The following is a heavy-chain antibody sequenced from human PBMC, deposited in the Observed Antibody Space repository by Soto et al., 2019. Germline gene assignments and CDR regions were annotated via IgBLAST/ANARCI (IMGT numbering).Heavy chain of an antibody. CDR2: INAGNGNT. CDR3: ARDAVETAGYCSSTSCYPYYYYGMDV. J-gene: IGHJ6*02. D-gene: IGHD2-2*03. Sequence: GASVKVSCMASGYTFTSYAMHWVRQAPGQRLEWMGWINAGNGNTKYSQKFQGRVTITRDTSASTAYMELSSLRSEDTAVYYCARDAVETAGYCSSTSCYPYYYYGMDVWGQGTTVTVSS. CDR1: GYTFTSYA. V-gene: IGHV1-3*01.